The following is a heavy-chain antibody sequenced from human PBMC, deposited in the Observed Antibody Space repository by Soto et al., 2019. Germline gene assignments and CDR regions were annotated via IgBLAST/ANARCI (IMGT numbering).Heavy chain of an antibody. J-gene: IGHJ6*02. CDR3: ARDTRGLSLNGLDG. Sequence: QVDLVQSGAEVKKPGASVTISCKASGSAITRYYIHWVRQAPGRGLEWMGIINPGGGSASYEQKFLDRVTIVKDTSTGIVYMDLRSLRTEDTAVYYCARDTRGLSLNGLDGWGQGTTVNVSS. V-gene: IGHV1-46*01. CDR2: INPGGGSA. CDR1: GSAITRYY. D-gene: IGHD3-16*01.